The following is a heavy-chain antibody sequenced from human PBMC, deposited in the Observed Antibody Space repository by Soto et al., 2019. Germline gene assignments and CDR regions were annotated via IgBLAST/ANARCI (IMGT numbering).Heavy chain of an antibody. V-gene: IGHV4-39*01. CDR3: ATSTMTSNWFDP. CDR2: FYYFGST. CDR1: GDSISSRVYY. J-gene: IGHJ5*02. Sequence: QQQLQESGPGLVKPSQTLSLTCSVSGDSISSRVYYWGWIRQPPGKGLEWIGNFYYFGSTYYNPSLKSRVTISVDTSNNQLSLRLRSVTAADTAVYYCATSTMTSNWFDPWGQGTLVTVSS. D-gene: IGHD3-3*01.